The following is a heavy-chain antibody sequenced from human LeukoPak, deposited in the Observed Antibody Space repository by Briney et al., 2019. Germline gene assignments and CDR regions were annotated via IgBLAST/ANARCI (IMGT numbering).Heavy chain of an antibody. J-gene: IGHJ6*03. CDR1: GGYFSGYY. CDR3: ARGAVTGITVIVGAYYMDV. D-gene: IGHD3-22*01. V-gene: IGHV4-34*01. Sequence: SETLSLTCAGYGGYFSGYYWRWIRQPPGKGLEWIGEINHSGSTNYKPSLKSRVTISVDTSKNQFSLKLSSVTAADTAVYYCARGAVTGITVIVGAYYMDVWGKGTSVTVSS. CDR2: INHSGST.